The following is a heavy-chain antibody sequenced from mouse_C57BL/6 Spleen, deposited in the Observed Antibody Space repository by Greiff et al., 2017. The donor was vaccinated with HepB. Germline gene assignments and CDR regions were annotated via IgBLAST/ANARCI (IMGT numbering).Heavy chain of an antibody. D-gene: IGHD2-4*01. CDR3: AREGEDYAGDY. J-gene: IGHJ2*01. Sequence: EVKLLESGPGLVKPSQSLSLTCSVTGYSITSGYYWNWIRQFPGNKLEWMGYISYDGSNNYNPSLKNRISITRDTSKNQFFLKLNSVTTEDTATYYCAREGEDYAGDYWGQGTTLTVSS. V-gene: IGHV3-6*01. CDR2: ISYDGSN. CDR1: GYSITSGYY.